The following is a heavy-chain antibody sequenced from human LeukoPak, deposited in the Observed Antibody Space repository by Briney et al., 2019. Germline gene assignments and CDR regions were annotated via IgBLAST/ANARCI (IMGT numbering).Heavy chain of an antibody. V-gene: IGHV3-23*01. CDR1: GFTFSSYA. CDR3: AKDPRGGSGSYYPVDY. Sequence: GGSLRLSCAASGFTFSSYAMSWLRQAPGKGLEWVSTISSSGGSTYYGDSVKGRFTISRDNSKNTLYLQMSSLRAEDTAVYYCAKDPRGGSGSYYPVDYWGQGTLVTVSS. J-gene: IGHJ4*02. CDR2: ISSSGGST. D-gene: IGHD3-10*01.